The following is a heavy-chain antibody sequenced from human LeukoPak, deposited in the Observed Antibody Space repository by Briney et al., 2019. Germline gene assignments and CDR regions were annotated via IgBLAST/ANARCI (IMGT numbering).Heavy chain of an antibody. D-gene: IGHD2-15*01. V-gene: IGHV3-15*01. CDR2: IKSKTDGGTT. CDR3: TTGGVVVVVAATLADY. J-gene: IGHJ4*02. Sequence: GGSLRLSCAASGFTFSNAWMSWVRQAPGKGLEWVGRIKSKTDGGTTDYAAPVKGRFTISRDDSKNTLYLQMSSLKTEDTAVYYCTTGGVVVVVAATLADYWGQGTLVTVSS. CDR1: GFTFSNAW.